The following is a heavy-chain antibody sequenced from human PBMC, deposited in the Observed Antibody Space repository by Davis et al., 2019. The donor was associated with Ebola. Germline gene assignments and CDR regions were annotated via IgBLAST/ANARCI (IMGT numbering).Heavy chain of an antibody. J-gene: IGHJ4*02. CDR3: GKGKLEELDY. D-gene: IGHD1/OR15-1a*01. CDR2: INTSDGFT. Sequence: ASVKVSCKASGYLFTSYYMHWVRRAPGHGLEWMGTINTSDGFTSYAQEFQGRVTMTRDTSTSTVYMDLRSLRSEDTAVYYCGKGKLEELDYWGQGTLVTVSS. CDR1: GYLFTSYY. V-gene: IGHV1-46*01.